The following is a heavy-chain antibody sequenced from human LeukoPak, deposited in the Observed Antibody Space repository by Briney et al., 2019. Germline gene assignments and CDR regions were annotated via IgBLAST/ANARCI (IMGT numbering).Heavy chain of an antibody. CDR3: ARRVFGSYCSGGSCYSTYFDY. CDR1: GYSFTSYW. CDR2: IYPGDSDT. V-gene: IGHV5-51*01. J-gene: IGHJ4*02. Sequence: PGESLKISCKGSGYSFTSYWIGWVRQMPGNGLEWMGIIYPGDSDTRYSPSFQGQVTISADKSISTAYLQWSSLKASDTAMYYCARRVFGSYCSGGSCYSTYFDYWGQGTLVTVSS. D-gene: IGHD2-15*01.